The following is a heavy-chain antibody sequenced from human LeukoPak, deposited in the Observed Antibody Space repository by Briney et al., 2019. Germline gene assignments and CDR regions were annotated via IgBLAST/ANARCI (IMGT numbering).Heavy chain of an antibody. V-gene: IGHV1-46*01. Sequence: GASVKVSCKASRYTFTSYYMHWVRQAPGQGLEWMGIINPSGGSTSYAQKFQGRVTMTRDTSTSTVYMELSSLRSEDTAVYYCARANWNDAYWFDPWGQGTLVTVSS. CDR2: INPSGGST. CDR1: RYTFTSYY. CDR3: ARANWNDAYWFDP. D-gene: IGHD1-1*01. J-gene: IGHJ5*02.